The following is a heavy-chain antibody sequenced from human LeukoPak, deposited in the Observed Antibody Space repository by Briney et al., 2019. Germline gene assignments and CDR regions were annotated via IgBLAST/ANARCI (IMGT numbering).Heavy chain of an antibody. Sequence: GSLRLSCAASGFTFSGHWIHWVRQPPGKGLEWIGEINHSGSTNYNPSLKSRVTISVDTSKNQFSLKLSSVTAADTAVYYCARVDSSGYYYRVHFDYWGQGTLVTVSS. CDR2: INHSGST. CDR1: GFTFSGHW. V-gene: IGHV4-34*01. D-gene: IGHD3-22*01. J-gene: IGHJ4*02. CDR3: ARVDSSGYYYRVHFDY.